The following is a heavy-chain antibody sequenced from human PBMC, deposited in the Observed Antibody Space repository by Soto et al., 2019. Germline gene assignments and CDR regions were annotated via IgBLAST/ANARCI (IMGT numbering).Heavy chain of an antibody. CDR1: GYTFTSYA. J-gene: IGHJ4*02. V-gene: IGHV1-3*01. D-gene: IGHD3-10*01. CDR2: INAGNGNT. CDR3: ARAYYPWQIPKTPRYFDY. Sequence: ASLKVSCKASGYTFTSYAMHWVRQAPGQRLEWMGWINAGNGNTKYSQKFQGRVTITRDTSASTAYMELSSLRSEDTAVYYCARAYYPWQIPKTPRYFDYWGQGTLVTVSS.